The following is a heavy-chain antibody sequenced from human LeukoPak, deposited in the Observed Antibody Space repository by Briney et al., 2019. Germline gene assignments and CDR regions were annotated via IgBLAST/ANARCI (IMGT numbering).Heavy chain of an antibody. CDR3: ARDSGITLLRGVIDY. J-gene: IGHJ4*02. CDR2: ITLSSTTK. Sequence: PGGSLRLSCAASGFTFSNYNMNWVRRAPGKGLEWVSYITLSSTTKYYADSVKGRFTISRDNAKNSLYLQINSLRAEDTALYYCARDSGITLLRGVIDYWGQGTLVTVSS. D-gene: IGHD3-10*01. CDR1: GFTFSNYN. V-gene: IGHV3-48*04.